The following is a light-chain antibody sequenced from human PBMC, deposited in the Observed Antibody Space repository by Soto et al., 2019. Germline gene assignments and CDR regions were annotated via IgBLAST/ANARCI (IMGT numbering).Light chain of an antibody. V-gene: IGKV3-20*01. Sequence: EIVLTQSPGTLSLSPGERATLSCRASQSVSSCYLAWYQQKPGQAPRLLIYGASSRATGIPDRFSGSGSGTEFTITISRLEPEDFAVDYCHQYGSSQDTFGQGTKLESK. CDR3: HQYGSSQDT. CDR2: GAS. J-gene: IGKJ2*01. CDR1: QSVSSCY.